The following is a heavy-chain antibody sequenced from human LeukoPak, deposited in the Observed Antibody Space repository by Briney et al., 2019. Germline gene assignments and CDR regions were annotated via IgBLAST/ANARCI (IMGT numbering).Heavy chain of an antibody. J-gene: IGHJ5*02. CDR1: GFTFSSYA. V-gene: IGHV3-30-3*01. CDR2: ISYDGSNK. CDR3: AREWGTGFDP. D-gene: IGHD1-1*01. Sequence: GGSLRLSCAASGFTFSSYAMHWVRQAPGKGREWVAVISYDGSNKYYADSVKGRFTLSRDNSKNTLYLQMNSLRAEDTAVYYCAREWGTGFDPWGQGTLVTVCS.